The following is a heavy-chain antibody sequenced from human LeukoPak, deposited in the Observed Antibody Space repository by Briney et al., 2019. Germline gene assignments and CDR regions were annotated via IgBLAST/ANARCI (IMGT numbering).Heavy chain of an antibody. V-gene: IGHV1-46*01. D-gene: IGHD3-22*01. J-gene: IGHJ3*02. Sequence: ASVKVSCKASGYTFTSYYMHWVRQAPGQGLEWMGIINPSGGSTSYAQKFQGRVTITRDMSTSTAYMELSSLRSEDTAVYYCASPGRGYYYDSSGYYYDAFDIWGQGTMVTVSS. CDR3: ASPGRGYYYDSSGYYYDAFDI. CDR1: GYTFTSYY. CDR2: INPSGGST.